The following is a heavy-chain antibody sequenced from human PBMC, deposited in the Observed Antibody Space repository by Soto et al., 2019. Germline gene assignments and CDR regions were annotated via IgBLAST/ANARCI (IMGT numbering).Heavy chain of an antibody. D-gene: IGHD3-22*01. CDR1: GFTVSSNY. Sequence: GGSLRLSCAASGFTVSSNYMSWVRQAPGKGLGWVSVIYSGGSTYYADSVKGRFTISRDNSKNTLYPQMNSLRAEDTAVYYCARSPVNYYDSSGYYHLDYWGQGTLVTVSS. V-gene: IGHV3-53*01. CDR2: IYSGGST. J-gene: IGHJ4*02. CDR3: ARSPVNYYDSSGYYHLDY.